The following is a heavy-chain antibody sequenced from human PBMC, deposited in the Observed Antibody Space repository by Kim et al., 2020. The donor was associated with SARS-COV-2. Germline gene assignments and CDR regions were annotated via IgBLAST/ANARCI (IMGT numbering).Heavy chain of an antibody. CDR2: IYIDGST. V-gene: IGHV3-66*04. Sequence: GGSLRLSCAASGFTVNNYFMSWVRQAPGKGLEWVSVIYIDGSTYYADSVKGRFTISRDNSLNTLYLRMNSLRVEDTAVYYCARPRRGYSYIFDSWGQGTLVTVSP. CDR3: ARPRRGYSYIFDS. D-gene: IGHD5-18*01. J-gene: IGHJ4*02. CDR1: GFTVNNYF.